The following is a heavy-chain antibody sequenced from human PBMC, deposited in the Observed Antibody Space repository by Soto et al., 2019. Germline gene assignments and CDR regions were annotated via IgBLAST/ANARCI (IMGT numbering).Heavy chain of an antibody. CDR1: GGTFSSYA. CDR3: ARGLPLPMDYSYGMDV. V-gene: IGHV1-69*12. CDR2: IIPIFGTA. J-gene: IGHJ6*02. Sequence: QVQLVQSGAEVKKPGSSVKVSRKASGGTFSSYAISWVRQAPGQGLEWMGGIIPIFGTANYAQKFQGRVTITADESTSTAYMELSSLRSEDTAVYYCARGLPLPMDYSYGMDVWGQGTTVTVSS.